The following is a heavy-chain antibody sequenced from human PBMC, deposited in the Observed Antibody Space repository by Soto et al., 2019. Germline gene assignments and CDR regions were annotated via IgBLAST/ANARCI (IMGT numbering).Heavy chain of an antibody. V-gene: IGHV3-48*02. CDR3: AKDGGSFYYDGMDV. Sequence: PGGSLRLSCAASGFTFSSYNMNWVRQAPGKGLEWIADISKSSTTINYADSVKGRFTISRDNAKNSLYLQMNSLRDEDTAVYYCAKDGGSFYYDGMDVWGQGTTVTVS. J-gene: IGHJ6*02. CDR2: ISKSSTTI. CDR1: GFTFSSYN. D-gene: IGHD2-15*01.